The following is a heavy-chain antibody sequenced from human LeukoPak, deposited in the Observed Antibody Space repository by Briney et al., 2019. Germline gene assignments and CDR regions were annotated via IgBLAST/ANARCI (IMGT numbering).Heavy chain of an antibody. Sequence: PGGSLRLSCAASGFTFSSHWMSWVRQAPGKGLEWVANIKQDGSEKYYVDSVKGRFTISRDNAKHSLYLQMNSLRAEDTAVYYCAREGSAATPWGGGGYFDYWGQGTLVTVSS. V-gene: IGHV3-7*01. CDR1: GFTFSSHW. J-gene: IGHJ4*02. CDR2: IKQDGSEK. CDR3: AREGSAATPWGGGGYFDY. D-gene: IGHD2-15*01.